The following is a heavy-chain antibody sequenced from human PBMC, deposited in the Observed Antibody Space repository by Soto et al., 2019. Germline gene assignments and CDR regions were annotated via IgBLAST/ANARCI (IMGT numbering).Heavy chain of an antibody. J-gene: IGHJ4*02. D-gene: IGHD3-10*01. CDR2: MNPNSGNT. Sequence: ASVKVSCKASGYTFTSYDINWVRQATGQGLEWMGWMNPNSGNTGYAQKFQGRVTMTRNTSISTAYMELSSLGSEDTAVYYCARGGVFFFAAPTNPFDYWGQGTLVTV. CDR3: ARGGVFFFAAPTNPFDY. V-gene: IGHV1-8*01. CDR1: GYTFTSYD.